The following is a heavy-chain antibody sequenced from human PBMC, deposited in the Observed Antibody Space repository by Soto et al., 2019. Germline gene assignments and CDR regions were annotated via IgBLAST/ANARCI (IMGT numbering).Heavy chain of an antibody. Sequence: GGSLRLSCAASGFTVSSNYMSWVRQAPGKGLEWVSVIYSGGSTYYADSVKGRFTISRDNYKNTMYLQMNSLRAEDRAVYDCAREDCSSTSCDEDAFDVWGQGTTVTVSS. CDR3: AREDCSSTSCDEDAFDV. J-gene: IGHJ3*01. V-gene: IGHV3-53*01. CDR1: GFTVSSNY. CDR2: IYSGGST. D-gene: IGHD2-2*01.